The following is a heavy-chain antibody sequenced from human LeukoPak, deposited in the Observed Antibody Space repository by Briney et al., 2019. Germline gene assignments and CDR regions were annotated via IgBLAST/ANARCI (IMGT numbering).Heavy chain of an antibody. J-gene: IGHJ4*02. CDR3: AIETADYHLPDDY. V-gene: IGHV3-64D*06. D-gene: IGHD1-14*01. Sequence: PGGSLRLSCSAPGFTFNTYAMHWVRQAPGKGLEYVSAIDHNGGTTYYADSVKGRFTISRDNSKNTLYLQMSSLRTEDTAVYYRAIETADYHLPDDYWGQGTLVTVSS. CDR1: GFTFNTYA. CDR2: IDHNGGTT.